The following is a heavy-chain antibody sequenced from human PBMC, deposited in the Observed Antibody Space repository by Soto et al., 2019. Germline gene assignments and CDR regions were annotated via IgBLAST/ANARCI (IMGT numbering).Heavy chain of an antibody. CDR3: GRGRSGQIVIFY. CDR2: IGPESGAT. J-gene: IGHJ4*02. V-gene: IGHV1-2*02. CDR1: GYTFSGHY. Sequence: QVHLVQSGAEVKKPGASVKVSCKTSGYTFSGHYIHWVRQAPQQGPEWMGEIGPESGATRYAEKFRGRVTMTMDTSITTVYMELRNLSPDDTAVYYCGRGRSGQIVIFYWGQGTPVTVSS. D-gene: IGHD3-3*02.